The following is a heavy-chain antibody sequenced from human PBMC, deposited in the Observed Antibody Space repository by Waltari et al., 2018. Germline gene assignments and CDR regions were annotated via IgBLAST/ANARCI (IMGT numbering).Heavy chain of an antibody. D-gene: IGHD3-22*01. CDR2: ISYNERNR. J-gene: IGHJ6*02. CDR1: EFTFSSYA. CDR3: ARDYCDRTNCHGMDV. V-gene: IGHV3-30*04. Sequence: QVQLVASGGGVVQPGRSLRLSCAASEFTFSSYALPWVRQAPGKGLEWVAVISYNERNRYYVDSVKGRFTISRDNSNKMLYLQMNSLRVEDTAVYYCARDYCDRTNCHGMDVWGQGTTVTVSS.